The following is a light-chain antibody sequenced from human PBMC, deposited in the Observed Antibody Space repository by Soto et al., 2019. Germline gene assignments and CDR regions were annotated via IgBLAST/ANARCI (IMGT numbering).Light chain of an antibody. CDR2: EVG. CDR3: NSYTSSSTHV. CDR1: SSDVGGHNH. Sequence: QSVLTQPASVSGSPGQSITISCTGSSSDVGGHNHVSWYQQRPGKAPKLIIYEVGNRPSGVSNRFSGSKSGNTASLTISGFQAEDEADYYCNSYTSSSTHVFGTGTKVTVL. J-gene: IGLJ1*01. V-gene: IGLV2-14*01.